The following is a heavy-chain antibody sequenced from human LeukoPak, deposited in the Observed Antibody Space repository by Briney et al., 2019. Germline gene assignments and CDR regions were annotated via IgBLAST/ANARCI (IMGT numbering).Heavy chain of an antibody. D-gene: IGHD2-15*01. V-gene: IGHV1-2*02. CDR3: ATHCGGGSCFFYKFDY. Sequence: ASVKVSYKASGHTFTGYYIHWVRQAPGQGLEWMGWINPDSGGTNYAQKFQGRVTMTRDTSISTAYMDLSRLISDDTAVYYCATHCGGGSCFFYKFDYWGQGTQVTVSS. CDR1: GHTFTGYY. CDR2: INPDSGGT. J-gene: IGHJ4*02.